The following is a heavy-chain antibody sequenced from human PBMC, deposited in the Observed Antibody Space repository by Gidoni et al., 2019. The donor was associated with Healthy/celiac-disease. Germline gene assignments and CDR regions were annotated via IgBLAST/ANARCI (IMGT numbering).Heavy chain of an antibody. V-gene: IGHV3-30*18. CDR3: AKDPGGVPAAISDLGY. Sequence: QVQLVESGGGVVQPGRSLRLSCAASGFTFSSYGMHWVRQAPGKGLEWVAVISYDGSNKYYAESVKGRFTISRDNSKNTLYLQMNSLRAEDTAVYYCAKDPGGVPAAISDLGYWGQGTLVTVSS. CDR2: ISYDGSNK. CDR1: GFTFSSYG. D-gene: IGHD2-2*01. J-gene: IGHJ4*02.